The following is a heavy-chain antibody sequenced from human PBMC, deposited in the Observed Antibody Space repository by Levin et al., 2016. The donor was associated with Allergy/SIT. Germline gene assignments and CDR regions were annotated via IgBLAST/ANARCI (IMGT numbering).Heavy chain of an antibody. J-gene: IGHJ6*03. V-gene: IGHV4-61*01. CDR3: AREWLSTTSSYYMDV. Sequence: SETLSLTCTVSGGSVSSNNYYWSWIRQSPGKGLEWIGYIYYTGSTTYNPSLKSRVTISVDTSKNQFSLKLSSVTAADTAVYYCAREWLSTTSSYYMDVWGKGTTVTVSS. CDR1: GGSVSSNNYY. CDR2: IYYTGST. D-gene: IGHD3-22*01.